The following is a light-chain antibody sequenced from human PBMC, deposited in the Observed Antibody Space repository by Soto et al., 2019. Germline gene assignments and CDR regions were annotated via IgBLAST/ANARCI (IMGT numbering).Light chain of an antibody. Sequence: QSALTQPRSVSGSPGQSVTISCTGTSSDVGGYNFVSWYQQHPGKASKFMIYDVTKRPSGVPDRFSGSKSGNTASLTISGLQAEDEADYYCCSYVGSYTSYVFGTGTKVTVL. V-gene: IGLV2-11*01. CDR2: DVT. CDR3: CSYVGSYTSYV. J-gene: IGLJ1*01. CDR1: SSDVGGYNF.